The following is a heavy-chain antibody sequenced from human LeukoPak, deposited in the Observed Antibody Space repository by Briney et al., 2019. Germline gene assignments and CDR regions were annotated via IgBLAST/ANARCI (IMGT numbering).Heavy chain of an antibody. V-gene: IGHV3-48*01. CDR1: GFTFSSYS. D-gene: IGHD3-3*01. CDR2: ISSSSSTI. Sequence: GGSLRLSCAASGFTFSSYSMNWVRQAPGKGLEWVSFISSSSSTIYYADSVKGRFTISRDNAKNSLYLQMNSLRAEDTAVYYCASTFGVVTRGAFDIWGQGTMVTVSS. J-gene: IGHJ3*02. CDR3: ASTFGVVTRGAFDI.